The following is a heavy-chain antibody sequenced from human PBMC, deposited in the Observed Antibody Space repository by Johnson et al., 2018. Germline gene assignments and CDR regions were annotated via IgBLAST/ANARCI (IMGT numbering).Heavy chain of an antibody. CDR3: VRHRWNPDSFES. CDR2: MLGAGPTR. Sequence: VQLQESGGGLVQPGGSLRLSCAASGFTFSPFWLHWVRQAPGTGLVWVSHMLGAGPTRVYADSLKGRLTISRDNSKKTLYLQMNSLSVEDTAVYFCVRHRWNPDSFESWGQGTMVTVSS. CDR1: GFTFSPFW. D-gene: IGHD1-1*01. J-gene: IGHJ3*02. V-gene: IGHV3-74*01.